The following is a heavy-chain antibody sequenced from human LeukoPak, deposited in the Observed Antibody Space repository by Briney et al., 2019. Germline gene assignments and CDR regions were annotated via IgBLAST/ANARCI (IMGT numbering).Heavy chain of an antibody. J-gene: IGHJ4*02. CDR2: IYPRDGST. CDR1: GYSFTSNY. V-gene: IGHV1-46*01. Sequence: ASVKVSCKASGYSFTSNYIHWVRQAPGQGLEWMGMIYPRDGSTSYAQKFQGRVTVTRDTSTSTVQMELSGLRSEDTAVYYCARDQEAFDYWGQGTLVTVSS. CDR3: ARDQEAFDY.